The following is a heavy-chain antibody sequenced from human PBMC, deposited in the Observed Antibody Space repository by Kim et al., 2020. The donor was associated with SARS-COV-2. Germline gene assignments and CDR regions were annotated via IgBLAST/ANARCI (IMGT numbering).Heavy chain of an antibody. Sequence: NYAQKFQGRVTMTRDTSISTAYMELSRLRSDDTAVYYCATSFGVDDAFDIWGQGTMVTVSS. J-gene: IGHJ3*02. D-gene: IGHD3-3*01. CDR3: ATSFGVDDAFDI. V-gene: IGHV1-2*02.